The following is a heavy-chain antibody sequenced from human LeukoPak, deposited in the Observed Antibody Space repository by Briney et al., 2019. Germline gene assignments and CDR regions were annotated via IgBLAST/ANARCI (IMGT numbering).Heavy chain of an antibody. D-gene: IGHD3-3*01. V-gene: IGHV1-46*01. CDR2: INPSGGST. CDR3: AREVGAYSYDFWSGLDYYYYYGMDV. Sequence: ASVKVSRKASGYTFTSYYMHWVRQAPGQGLEWMGIINPSGGSTSYAQKFQGRVTMTRDTSTSTVYMELSSLRSEDTAVYYCAREVGAYSYDFWSGLDYYYYYGMDVWGQGTTVTVSS. CDR1: GYTFTSYY. J-gene: IGHJ6*02.